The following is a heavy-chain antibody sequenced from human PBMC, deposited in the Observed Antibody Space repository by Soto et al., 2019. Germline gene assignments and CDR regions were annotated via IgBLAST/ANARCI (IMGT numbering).Heavy chain of an antibody. J-gene: IGHJ4*02. CDR1: GGSISSGNFY. D-gene: IGHD1-26*01. Sequence: SETLSLTCTVSGGSISSGNFYWSWIRQPPGKGLEWIGYIYFSGSTSYSPSLKSRLTISLNTSNNQFSLKLTSVTAADTAVYYCAHDSHGGNTSFDLWGPGALVTVSS. CDR3: AHDSHGGNTSFDL. V-gene: IGHV4-30-4*01. CDR2: IYFSGST.